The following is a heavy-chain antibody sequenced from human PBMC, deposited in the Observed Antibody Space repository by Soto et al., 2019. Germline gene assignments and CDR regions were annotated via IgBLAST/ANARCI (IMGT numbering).Heavy chain of an antibody. CDR2: TYYRSKWYS. J-gene: IGHJ4*02. V-gene: IGHV6-1*01. CDR1: GDGVSSNSAA. D-gene: IGHD6-19*01. Sequence: SQTLSLTCAISGDGVSSNSAAWNWIRQSPSRGLEWLGRTYYRSKWYSDYPVSVKSRITINPDTSKNQFSLQLNSVTPEDTAIYYCAREAITTVAATGFDYWGQGTLVTVSS. CDR3: AREAITTVAATGFDY.